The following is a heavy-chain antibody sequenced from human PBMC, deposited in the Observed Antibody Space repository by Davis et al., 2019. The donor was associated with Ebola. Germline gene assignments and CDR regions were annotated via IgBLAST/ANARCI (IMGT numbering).Heavy chain of an antibody. CDR3: ARVSLYSSGWYGGPYYFDY. V-gene: IGHV4-34*01. CDR2: INHSGST. CDR1: GGSFSGYY. J-gene: IGHJ4*02. Sequence: PSETLSLTCAVYGGSFSGYYWSWIRQPPGKGLEWIGEINHSGSTNYNPSLKSRVTISVDTSKNQFSLKLSSVTAADTAVYYCARVSLYSSGWYGGPYYFDYWGQGTLVTVSS. D-gene: IGHD6-19*01.